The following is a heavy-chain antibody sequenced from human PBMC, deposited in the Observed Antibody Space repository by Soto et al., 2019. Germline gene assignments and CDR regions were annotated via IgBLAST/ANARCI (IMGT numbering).Heavy chain of an antibody. CDR3: AREIVTAGGNNYFDP. D-gene: IGHD2-21*02. V-gene: IGHV4-4*02. CDR1: GGTVASSHW. J-gene: IGHJ5*02. CDR2: VYHTGDT. Sequence: QVQLQESGPRLVKPSGSLSLTCGVSGGTVASSHWWSWVRQSPGGGLEWIGNVYHTGDTNLNPSLQSRVTISVAKSNNQFSLRLNSLTAADTDVYFCAREIVTAGGNNYFDPWGPGTLVTVSS.